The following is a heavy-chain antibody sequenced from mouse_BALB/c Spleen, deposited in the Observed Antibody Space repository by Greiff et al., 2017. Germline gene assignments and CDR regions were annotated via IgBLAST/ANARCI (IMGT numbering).Heavy chain of an antibody. J-gene: IGHJ1*01. D-gene: IGHD1-1*01. CDR2: ISYSGST. CDR3: ASKSILSTTAPYWYFDV. Sequence: VQLKESGPSLVKPSQTLSLTCSVTGDSITSGYWNWIRKFPGNKLEYMGYISYSGSTYYNPSLKSRISITRDTSKNQYYLQLNSVTTEDTATYYCASKSILSTTAPYWYFDVWGAGTTVTVSS. V-gene: IGHV3-8*02. CDR1: GDSITSGY.